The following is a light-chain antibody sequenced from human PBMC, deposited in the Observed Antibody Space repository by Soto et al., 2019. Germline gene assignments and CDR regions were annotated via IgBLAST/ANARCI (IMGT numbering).Light chain of an antibody. CDR3: EEYNSYSGT. J-gene: IGKJ1*01. V-gene: IGKV1-5*01. CDR2: DAS. CDR1: QSISSW. Sequence: DIQLTQSPSTLSASVGDRVTITCRASQSISSWLAWYQQKPGKAPKLLIYDASSLESRVPSRFSGRGFGTEFTRTISSLEPDDFATYDCEEYNSYSGTFGLGTMV.